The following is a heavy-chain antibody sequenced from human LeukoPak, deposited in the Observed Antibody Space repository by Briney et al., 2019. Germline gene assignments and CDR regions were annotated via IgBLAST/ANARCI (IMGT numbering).Heavy chain of an antibody. CDR3: ARVGDWSNYFGMDA. D-gene: IGHD3-16*01. J-gene: IGHJ6*02. CDR1: GFTFSGHS. V-gene: IGHV3-23*01. Sequence: GGSLRLSCAASGFTFSGHSMTWVRQAPGKGLEWVSDIFGDGVKTYYADSLKGRFTISRDNSKSTLYLQMNSLRADDTAVYYCARVGDWSNYFGMDAWGQGTTVSVSS. CDR2: IFGDGVKT.